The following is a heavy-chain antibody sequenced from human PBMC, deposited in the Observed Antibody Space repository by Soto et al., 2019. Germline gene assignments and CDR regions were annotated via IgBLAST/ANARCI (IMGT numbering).Heavy chain of an antibody. CDR1: GFTFSGSA. CDR3: ARHDYGDPFDY. Sequence: GGSLRLSCAASGFTFSGSAMHWVRQASGKGLEWVGRIRSKANSYATAYAASVKGRFTISRDDSKNTAYLQMNSLKTEDTAVYYCARHDYGDPFDYWGQGTLVTVSS. V-gene: IGHV3-73*01. D-gene: IGHD4-17*01. J-gene: IGHJ4*01. CDR2: IRSKANSYAT.